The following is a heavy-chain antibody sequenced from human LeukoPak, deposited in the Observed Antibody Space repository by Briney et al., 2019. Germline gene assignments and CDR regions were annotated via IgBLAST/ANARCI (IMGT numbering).Heavy chain of an antibody. D-gene: IGHD3-22*01. CDR2: ISGSGGST. J-gene: IGHJ3*02. CDR3: AKRGLLLDDAFDI. CDR1: GFTFSSYA. V-gene: IGHV3-23*01. Sequence: GGSLRLSCAASGFTFSSYAMSWVRQAPGKGLEWVSAISGSGGSTCYADSVKGRFTISRDNSKNTLYLQMNSLRAEDTAVYYCAKRGLLLDDAFDIWGQGTMVTVSS.